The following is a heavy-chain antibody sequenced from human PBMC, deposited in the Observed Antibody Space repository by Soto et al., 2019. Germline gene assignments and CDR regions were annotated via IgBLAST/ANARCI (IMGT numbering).Heavy chain of an antibody. CDR1: GYTFTSYY. CDR3: ARGVGLWLELRYYGMDV. J-gene: IGHJ6*02. V-gene: IGHV1-46*01. Sequence: ASVKVSCKASGYTFTSYYMHWVRQAPGQGLEWMGIINPSGGSTSYAQKFQGRVTMTRDTSTSTVYMELSSLRSEDTAVYYCARGVGLWLELRYYGMDVWGQGTTVTVSS. D-gene: IGHD1-7*01. CDR2: INPSGGST.